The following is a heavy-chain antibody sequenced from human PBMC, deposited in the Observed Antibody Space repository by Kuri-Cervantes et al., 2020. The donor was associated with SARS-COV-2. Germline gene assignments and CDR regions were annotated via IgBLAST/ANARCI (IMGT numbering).Heavy chain of an antibody. V-gene: IGHV4-30-4*08. CDR2: IYYSGST. Sequence: SCTVSGGSISSGDYYWSWIRQPPGKGLEWIGYIYYSGSTYYNPSLKSRVTISVDTSKNQFSLKLSSVTAADTAVYYCARAPGYYYDSSGYSQNWFDPWGQGTLVTVSS. CDR3: ARAPGYYYDSSGYSQNWFDP. CDR1: GGSISSGDYY. J-gene: IGHJ5*02. D-gene: IGHD3-22*01.